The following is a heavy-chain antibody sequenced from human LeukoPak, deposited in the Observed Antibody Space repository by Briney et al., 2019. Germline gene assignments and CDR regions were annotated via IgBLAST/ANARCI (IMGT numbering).Heavy chain of an antibody. CDR3: ARVYSSSFGEIDY. Sequence: AGGSLRLSCAASGFTFSSYSMNWVRQAPGKWLEWVSYISSSSSTIYYADSVKGRFTISRDNAKNSLYLQMNSLRAEDTAVYYCARVYSSSFGEIDYWGQGTLVTVSS. CDR1: GFTFSSYS. D-gene: IGHD6-13*01. J-gene: IGHJ4*02. V-gene: IGHV3-48*01. CDR2: ISSSSSTI.